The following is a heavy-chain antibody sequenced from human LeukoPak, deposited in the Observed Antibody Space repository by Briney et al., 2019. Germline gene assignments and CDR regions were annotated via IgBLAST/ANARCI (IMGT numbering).Heavy chain of an antibody. CDR2: IYSGGST. CDR3: ARDKRVPAANPKAYYYYYYMDV. CDR1: GFTVSSNY. V-gene: IGHV3-53*01. Sequence: PGGSLRLSCAASGFTVSSNYMSWVRQAPGKGLEWVSVIYSGGSTYYADSVKGRFTISRDNSKNTLYLQMNSLRAEDTAIYYCARDKRVPAANPKAYYYYYYMDVWGKGTTVTVSS. D-gene: IGHD2-2*01. J-gene: IGHJ6*03.